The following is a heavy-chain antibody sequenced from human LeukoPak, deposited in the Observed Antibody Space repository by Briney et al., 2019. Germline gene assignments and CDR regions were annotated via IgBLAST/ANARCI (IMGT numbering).Heavy chain of an antibody. J-gene: IGHJ4*02. D-gene: IGHD2-21*02. CDR1: GFTFDDYA. Sequence: PGGSLRLTCAASGFTFDDYAMDWVRQAPGKGLEWVSLISGDGGSTYYADSVKGRFTISRDNSKNSLYLQMNSLRTEDTALYYCAKVPCGGDCYPEEYYFDYWGQGTLVTVSS. CDR3: AKVPCGGDCYPEEYYFDY. CDR2: ISGDGGST. V-gene: IGHV3-43*02.